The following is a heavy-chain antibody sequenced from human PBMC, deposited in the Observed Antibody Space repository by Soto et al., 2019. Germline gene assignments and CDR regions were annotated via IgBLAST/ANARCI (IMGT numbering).Heavy chain of an antibody. CDR3: ARDAPAASYFDY. V-gene: IGHV3-48*01. CDR1: GFTFSSYS. J-gene: IGHJ4*02. CDR2: ISSSSSTI. D-gene: IGHD2-2*01. Sequence: GGSLRLSCAASGFTFSSYSMNWVRQAPGKGLEWVSYISSSSSTIYYADSVKGRFTISRDTSKNQFSLKLSSVTAADTAVYYCARDAPAASYFDYWGQGTLVTVSS.